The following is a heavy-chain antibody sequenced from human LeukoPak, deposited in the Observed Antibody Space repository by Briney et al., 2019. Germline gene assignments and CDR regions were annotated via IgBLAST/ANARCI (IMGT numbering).Heavy chain of an antibody. V-gene: IGHV4-4*07. D-gene: IGHD3-10*01. Sequence: SETLSLTCTVSGGSISSYYWSWIRQPAGKGLEWIGRIYTSGSTNYNPSLKSRVTMSVDTSKNQFSLKLSSVTAADTAVYYCARAVNYYGSGSYLTFDYWGQGTLVTVPS. CDR3: ARAVNYYGSGSYLTFDY. J-gene: IGHJ4*02. CDR2: IYTSGST. CDR1: GGSISSYY.